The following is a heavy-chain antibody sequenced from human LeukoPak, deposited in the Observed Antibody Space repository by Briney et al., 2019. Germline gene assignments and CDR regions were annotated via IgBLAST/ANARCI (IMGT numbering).Heavy chain of an antibody. Sequence: PSETVSLTCTVSGGSISSYYWSWIRQPPGKGLEWIGYTYYSGSTNYNPSLKSRVTISVDTSKNQFSLKLSSVTAADTAVYYCARGYGGYYWFDPWGQGTLVTVPS. V-gene: IGHV4-59*08. D-gene: IGHD4-23*01. CDR1: GGSISSYY. CDR3: ARGYGGYYWFDP. J-gene: IGHJ5*02. CDR2: TYYSGST.